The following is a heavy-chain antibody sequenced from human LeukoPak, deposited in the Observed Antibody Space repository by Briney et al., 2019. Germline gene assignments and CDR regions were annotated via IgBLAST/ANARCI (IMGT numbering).Heavy chain of an antibody. D-gene: IGHD3-16*01. Sequence: GGSLRLSCAASGFTFSSYWMHWVRQAPGKGLVWVSRINSDGSSTSYADSVKGRFTISRDNSKNSLYLQMNSLRSEDSALYYCAKDRGGVDYWGQGTLVTVSS. CDR2: INSDGSST. J-gene: IGHJ4*02. V-gene: IGHV3-74*01. CDR1: GFTFSSYW. CDR3: AKDRGGVDY.